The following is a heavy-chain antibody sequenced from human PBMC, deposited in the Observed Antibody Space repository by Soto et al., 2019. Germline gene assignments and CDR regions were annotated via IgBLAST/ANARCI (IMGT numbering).Heavy chain of an antibody. Sequence: QVHLQKWGAGLLKHSETLSLTCAVYGGSFSGYYWSWNRQPPGKGLEWIGEIKNSGSTNYNPSLKSRISITVVESNNQFTLKQRSVTAAVTGLYYCARGRGDGYKQLWYSDLRGCGNMSTVSS. J-gene: IGHJ2*01. CDR3: ARGRGDGYKQLWYSDL. D-gene: IGHD3-10*01. CDR2: IKNSGST. CDR1: GGSFSGYY. V-gene: IGHV4-34*01.